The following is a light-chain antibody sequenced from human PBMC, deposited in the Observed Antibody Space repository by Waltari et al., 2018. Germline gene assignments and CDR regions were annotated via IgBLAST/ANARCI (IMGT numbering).Light chain of an antibody. V-gene: IGLV1-40*01. CDR2: GNT. CDR1: SSNIGAPYD. J-gene: IGLJ2*01. CDR3: QSYDSSLSAVV. Sequence: QSVLAQPPSVSGAPGQRVTISCTGSSSNIGAPYDVHWYQQLPGTAPQLLIYGNTHRPSGFPYRFSGSKSGTSASLAITGLQAEDEAEYYCQSYDSSLSAVVFGGGTKLTVL.